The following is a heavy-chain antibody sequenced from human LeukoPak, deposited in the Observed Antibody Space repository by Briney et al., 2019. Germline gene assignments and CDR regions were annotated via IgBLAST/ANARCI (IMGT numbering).Heavy chain of an antibody. Sequence: GGSLRLSCAAPGFTVSNNYMTWVRQAPGKGLEWVSLIYSAGSTYYADSVKGRFTISRDNSKDTVYLQMNSLRAEDTAVYYCARNIPVTRWGYWGQGTLVTVSS. CDR1: GFTVSNNY. D-gene: IGHD2-21*01. J-gene: IGHJ4*02. V-gene: IGHV3-66*01. CDR3: ARNIPVTRWGY. CDR2: IYSAGST.